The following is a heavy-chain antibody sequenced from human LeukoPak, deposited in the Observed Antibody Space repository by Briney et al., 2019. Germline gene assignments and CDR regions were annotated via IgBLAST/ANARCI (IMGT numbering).Heavy chain of an antibody. CDR3: STEASRVGSGSYSYYYYYMDV. D-gene: IGHD3-10*01. J-gene: IGHJ6*03. CDR1: GFTFDDYA. Sequence: GGSLRLSCAASGFTFDDYAMHWVRQAPGKGLEWVSLISWDGDSTYYADSVKGRFTISRDNSKNSLYLQMNSLRAEDTALYYYSTEASRVGSGSYSYYYYYMDVWGKGTTVTVSS. V-gene: IGHV3-43D*03. CDR2: ISWDGDST.